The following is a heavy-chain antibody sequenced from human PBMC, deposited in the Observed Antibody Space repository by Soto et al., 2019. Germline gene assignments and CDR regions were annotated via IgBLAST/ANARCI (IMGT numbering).Heavy chain of an antibody. V-gene: IGHV4-59*01. J-gene: IGHJ4*02. Sequence: PSETLSLTCTVSGVSINNYYWTWIRQPPRKRLEWIGAIYYTGSTTYNPSLRSRVTFSVDTSKNQFSLSLTSVTAADTAVSFCAKVVSGGYLDYWGQGTLVTVSS. CDR1: GVSINNYY. CDR3: AKVVSGGYLDY. CDR2: IYYTGST.